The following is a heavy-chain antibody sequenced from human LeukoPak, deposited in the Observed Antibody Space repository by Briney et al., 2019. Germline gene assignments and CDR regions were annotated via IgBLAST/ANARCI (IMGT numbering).Heavy chain of an antibody. J-gene: IGHJ3*02. CDR3: ARQGLVTNAFDI. CDR2: IYYSGST. CDR1: GGSISSYY. V-gene: IGHV4-59*08. Sequence: SETLSLTCTVSGGSISSYYWSWIRQPPGKGLEWIGYIYYSGSTNYNPSLKSRVTISVDTSKNQFSLKLSSVTAADTAVYYCARQGLVTNAFDIWGQGTMVTVSS. D-gene: IGHD3-9*01.